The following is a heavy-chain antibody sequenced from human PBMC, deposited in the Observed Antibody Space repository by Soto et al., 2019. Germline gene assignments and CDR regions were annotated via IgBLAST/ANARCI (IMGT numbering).Heavy chain of an antibody. CDR2: IYSGGST. CDR3: ARDGGLAEDGMDV. Sequence: GSLRLSCAASRFTVSGNYMSWVLQAPGKGLEWVSVIYSGGSTYYADSVKGRFTISRDNSKNTLYLQMNSLRADDTAGYYCARDGGLAEDGMDVWGQGTTVTAP. D-gene: IGHD3-10*01. V-gene: IGHV3-53*01. J-gene: IGHJ6*02. CDR1: RFTVSGNY.